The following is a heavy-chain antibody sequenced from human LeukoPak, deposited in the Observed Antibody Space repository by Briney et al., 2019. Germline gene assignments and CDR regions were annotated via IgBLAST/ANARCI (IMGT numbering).Heavy chain of an antibody. CDR1: GGSFSGYY. J-gene: IGHJ5*02. Sequence: SETLSLTCAVYGGSFSGYYWSWIRQPPGKGLEWIGEINHSGSTNYNPSLKSRVTISVDTSKNQFSLKLTSVTAADTAVYYCASILESWGQGTLVTVSS. D-gene: IGHD3-3*01. CDR2: INHSGST. V-gene: IGHV4-34*01. CDR3: ASILES.